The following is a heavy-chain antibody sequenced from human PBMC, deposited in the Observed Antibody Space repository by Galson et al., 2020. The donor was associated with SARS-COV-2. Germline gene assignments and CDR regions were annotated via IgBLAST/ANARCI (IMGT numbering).Heavy chain of an antibody. CDR1: GFTFSSYS. CDR2: ISSSSSTI. Sequence: GESLKISCAASGFTFSSYSMNWVRQAPGKGLEWVSYISSSSSTIYYADSVKGRFTISRDNAKNSLYLQMNSLRAEDTAVYYCASFRTPPKSTYDFWSGHPIYWGQGTLVTVSS. CDR3: ASFRTPPKSTYDFWSGHPIY. J-gene: IGHJ4*02. D-gene: IGHD3-3*01. V-gene: IGHV3-48*04.